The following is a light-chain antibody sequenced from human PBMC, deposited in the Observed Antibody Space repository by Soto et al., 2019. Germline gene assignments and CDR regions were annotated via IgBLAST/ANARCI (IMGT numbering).Light chain of an antibody. CDR1: SSNIGSNT. Sequence: QPVLTQPPSASGTPGQRVTISCSGGSSNIGSNTVNWYQQLPGTAPKLLFYSNNQRPSGVPDRFSGSRSGTSASLAISGLQSEDEADYYCAAWDDRLNGVVFGGGTKLTVL. V-gene: IGLV1-44*01. CDR3: AAWDDRLNGVV. CDR2: SNN. J-gene: IGLJ2*01.